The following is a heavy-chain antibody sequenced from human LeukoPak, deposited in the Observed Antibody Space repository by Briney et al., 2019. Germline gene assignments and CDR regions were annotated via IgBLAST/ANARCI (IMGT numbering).Heavy chain of an antibody. CDR2: ISGSGGST. D-gene: IGHD3-3*01. J-gene: IGHJ6*02. CDR3: AKVSPKSGYYTCYYYYGMDV. CDR1: GFTFSSYA. Sequence: GGSLRLSCAASGFTFSSYAMSWVRQAPGKGLEWVSAISGSGGSTYYADSVKGRFTISRDNSKNTLYLQMNSLRAEDTAVYYCAKVSPKSGYYTCYYYYGMDVWGQGTTVTVSS. V-gene: IGHV3-23*01.